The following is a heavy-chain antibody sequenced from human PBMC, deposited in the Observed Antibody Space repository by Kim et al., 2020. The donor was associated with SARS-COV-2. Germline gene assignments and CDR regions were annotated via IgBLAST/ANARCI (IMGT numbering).Heavy chain of an antibody. CDR2: INHSGST. CDR3: ARGGLVVPAAMLPFGY. CDR1: GGSFSGYY. V-gene: IGHV4-34*01. D-gene: IGHD2-2*01. J-gene: IGHJ4*02. Sequence: SETLSLTCAVYGGSFSGYYWSWIRQPPGKGLEWIGEINHSGSTNYNPSLKSRVTISVDTSKNQFSLKLSSVTAADTAVYYCARGGLVVPAAMLPFGYWGQGTLVTVSS.